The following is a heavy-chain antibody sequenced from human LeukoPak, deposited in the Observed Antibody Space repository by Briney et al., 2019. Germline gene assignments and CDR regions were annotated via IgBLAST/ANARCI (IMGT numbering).Heavy chain of an antibody. CDR2: IYTSGST. J-gene: IGHJ4*02. D-gene: IGHD3-16*01. CDR3: ARWGGAFDY. CDR1: GCSISSYY. V-gene: IGHV4-4*07. Sequence: KASETLCLTCAASGCSISSYYWSWIRQPPGKGLEWIGRIYTSGSTNYNPSLKSRVTMPGDTSKNQCALKLSSVTAAHTAVYYCARWGGAFDYWGQGTLVTVHS.